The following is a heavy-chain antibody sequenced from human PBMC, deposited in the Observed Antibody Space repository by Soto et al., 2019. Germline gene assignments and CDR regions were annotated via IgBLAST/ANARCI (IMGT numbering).Heavy chain of an antibody. CDR1: GYSFTRYW. CDR3: ARTDRVSCSGGSCYYYYYGMDV. Sequence: GESLKISCKGSGYSFTRYWIGGVSQVHGKGLEWMGIIYPGDSDTRYSPSFQGQVTISADKSISTAYLQWSSLKASDTAMYYCARTDRVSCSGGSCYYYYYGMDVWGQGTTVTVSS. D-gene: IGHD2-15*01. J-gene: IGHJ6*02. CDR2: IYPGDSDT. V-gene: IGHV5-51*01.